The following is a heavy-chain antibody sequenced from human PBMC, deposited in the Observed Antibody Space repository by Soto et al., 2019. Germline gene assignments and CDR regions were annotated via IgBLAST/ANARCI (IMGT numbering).Heavy chain of an antibody. CDR2: IYYSGST. J-gene: IGHJ4*02. Sequence: QVQLQESGPGLVKPSQTLSLTCTVSGGSISSGGYYWSWIRQHPGKGLEWIGYIYYSGSTYYNPSLKSRVTISVDTTKNHFSLKLISVTAADTAVYYCAIRNGSGSYYVDYWGQGTLVTVSS. D-gene: IGHD3-10*01. V-gene: IGHV4-31*03. CDR1: GGSISSGGYY. CDR3: AIRNGSGSYYVDY.